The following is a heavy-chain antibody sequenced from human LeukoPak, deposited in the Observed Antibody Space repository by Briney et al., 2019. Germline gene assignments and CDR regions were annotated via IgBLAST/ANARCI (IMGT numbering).Heavy chain of an antibody. CDR2: MNPNSGNT. D-gene: IGHD6-19*01. Sequence: ASVKVSCKASGYTLTSYDIIWVRQATGQGLEWMGWMNPNSGNTGSAQKFQGRLTMTRDTSISTAYMELSSLRSEDTAVYYCAREGIAVAGTTYYYYYGMDVWGQGTTVTVSS. V-gene: IGHV1-8*01. CDR1: GYTLTSYD. J-gene: IGHJ6*02. CDR3: AREGIAVAGTTYYYYYGMDV.